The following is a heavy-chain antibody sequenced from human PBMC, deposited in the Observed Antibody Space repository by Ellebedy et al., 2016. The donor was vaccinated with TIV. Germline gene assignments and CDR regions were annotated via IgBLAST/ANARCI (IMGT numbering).Heavy chain of an antibody. J-gene: IGHJ6*02. V-gene: IGHV1-18*04. D-gene: IGHD2-15*01. CDR2: ISAYNGNT. Sequence: AASVKVSCKASGYTFTSYGISWVRQAPGQGLEWMGWISAYNGNTNYAQKLQGRVTMTTDPSTSTAYMELRSLRSDDTAVYYCARHLYGYCSGGSCPYYYYGMDVWGQGTTVTVSS. CDR3: ARHLYGYCSGGSCPYYYYGMDV. CDR1: GYTFTSYG.